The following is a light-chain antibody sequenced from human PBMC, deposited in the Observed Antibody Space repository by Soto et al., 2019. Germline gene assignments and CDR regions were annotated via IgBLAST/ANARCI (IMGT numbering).Light chain of an antibody. J-gene: IGLJ3*02. Sequence: QSVLTQPPSASGTPGQRVTISCSGSSSTIGSNPLQWYQQLPGASPKLLIYRNNERPSGLPDRFSGSKSGTSASLAISVLPSEGEAEYHSATWDDTLYGPVSGGGTKLTVL. CDR2: RNN. CDR3: ATWDDTLYGPV. V-gene: IGLV1-44*01. CDR1: SSTIGSNP.